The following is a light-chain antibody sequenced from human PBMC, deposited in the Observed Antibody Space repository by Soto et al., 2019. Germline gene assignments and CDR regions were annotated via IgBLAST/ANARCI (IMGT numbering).Light chain of an antibody. CDR1: QTVSGNY. J-gene: IGKJ2*01. V-gene: IGKV3-20*01. Sequence: EIVLTQSPGILSLSPGERATLSCRASQTVSGNYLAWYQQKPGQSPRLLIYGSSDRATGIPARFSGSGSGTDLTLTINRVEPEDFVVYYCQQYGSSPTYTFGQGTTLEI. CDR2: GSS. CDR3: QQYGSSPTYT.